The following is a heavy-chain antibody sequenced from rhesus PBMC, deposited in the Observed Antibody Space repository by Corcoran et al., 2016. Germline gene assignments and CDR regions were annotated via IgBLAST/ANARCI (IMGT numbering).Heavy chain of an antibody. CDR1: GYSVTSYW. D-gene: IGHD3-16*01. CDR2: INPTDSDT. V-gene: IGHV5-2*01. J-gene: IGHJ4*01. Sequence: EVQLVQSGAEVKRPGESLKISCKTSGYSVTSYWIRWVRKMPGKGLEWMGAINPTDSDTRYSPSFLGQVTISADKSISTTYLQWSSLKASDSATYYCAKSALYYYGGTYFDYWGQGVLVTVSS. CDR3: AKSALYYYGGTYFDY.